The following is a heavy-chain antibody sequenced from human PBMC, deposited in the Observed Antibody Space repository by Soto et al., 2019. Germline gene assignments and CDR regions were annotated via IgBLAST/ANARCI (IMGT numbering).Heavy chain of an antibody. CDR2: ISGYNGNT. D-gene: IGHD2-2*01. V-gene: IGHV1-18*01. CDR3: ARDEVPAANWLDR. CDR1: GYIFINYV. Sequence: GASVKVSCKASGYIFINYVITWGRQAPGQGLEWMGWISGYNGNTKYADKLQGRVTMTTDTSTTTAYMELRSLRSDDTAVYYCARDEVPAANWLDRWGQGTLVTVSS. J-gene: IGHJ5*02.